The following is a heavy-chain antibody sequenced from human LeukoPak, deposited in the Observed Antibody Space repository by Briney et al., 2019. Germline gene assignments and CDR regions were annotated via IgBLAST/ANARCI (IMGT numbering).Heavy chain of an antibody. J-gene: IGHJ4*02. V-gene: IGHV3-13*01. CDR1: GFTLSSYD. D-gene: IGHD3-22*01. CDR3: ARGRYYDSSGYPLDY. CDR2: IGTAGDT. Sequence: GGSLRLSCAASGFTLSSYDMHWVRQATGKGLEWVSAIGTAGDTYYPGSVKGRFTISRENAKNSLYLQMNSLRAGDTAVYYCARGRYYDSSGYPLDYWGQGTLVTVSS.